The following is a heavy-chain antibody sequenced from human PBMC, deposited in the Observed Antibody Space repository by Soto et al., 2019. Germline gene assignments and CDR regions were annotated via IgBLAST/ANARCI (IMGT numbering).Heavy chain of an antibody. J-gene: IGHJ6*02. CDR2: INPSGGST. V-gene: IGHV1-46*01. CDR1: GYTFTSYY. Sequence: ASVKVSCKASGYTFTSYYMHWVRQAPGQGLEWMGIINPSGGSTSYAQKFQGRVTMTRDTSTSTVYMELSSLRSEDTAVYYCARDAELVVPPAIPIGGMDVWGQGTTVTVS. CDR3: ARDAELVVPPAIPIGGMDV. D-gene: IGHD2-2*02.